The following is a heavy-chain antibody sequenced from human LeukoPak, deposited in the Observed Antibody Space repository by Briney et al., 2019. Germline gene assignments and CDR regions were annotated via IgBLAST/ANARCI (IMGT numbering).Heavy chain of an antibody. CDR2: INHSGST. CDR1: GGSFSGYY. D-gene: IGHD4-17*01. V-gene: IGHV4-34*01. J-gene: IGHJ4*02. Sequence: PSETLSLTCAVYGGSFSGYYWSWIRQPPGKGLEWIGEINHSGSTNYNPSLKSRVTISVDTSKNQFSLKLSSVTAADTAVYYCARVSTVTFIDYWGQGTLVTVSS. CDR3: ARVSTVTFIDY.